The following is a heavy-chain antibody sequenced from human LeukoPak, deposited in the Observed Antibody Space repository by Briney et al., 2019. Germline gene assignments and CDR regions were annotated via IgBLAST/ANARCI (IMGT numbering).Heavy chain of an antibody. CDR3: ARAGYSSSWYDNWFDP. Sequence: TSETLSLTCTVSGGSISSSSYYWGWIRQPPGKGLEWIGSIYYSGSTYYNPSLKSRVTISVDTSKNQFSLKLSSVTAADTAVYYCARAGYSSSWYDNWFDPWGQGTLVTVSS. J-gene: IGHJ5*02. D-gene: IGHD6-13*01. CDR2: IYYSGST. CDR1: GGSISSSSYY. V-gene: IGHV4-39*07.